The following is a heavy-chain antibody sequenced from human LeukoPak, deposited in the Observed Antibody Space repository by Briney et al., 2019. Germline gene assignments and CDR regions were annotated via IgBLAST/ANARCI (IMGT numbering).Heavy chain of an antibody. D-gene: IGHD3/OR15-3a*01. J-gene: IGHJ4*02. CDR2: IYSGGST. Sequence: GGSLRLSCAASGFTVSSNYMSWVRQAPGKGLEWVSVIYSGGSTYYADSVKGRFTISRDNSKNTLYLQMNSLRAEDTAVYYCANDRTGDYFDYWGQGTLVTVSS. CDR3: ANDRTGDYFDY. CDR1: GFTVSSNY. V-gene: IGHV3-53*01.